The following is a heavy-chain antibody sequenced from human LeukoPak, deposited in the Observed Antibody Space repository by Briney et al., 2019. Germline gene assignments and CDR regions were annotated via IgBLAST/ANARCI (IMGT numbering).Heavy chain of an antibody. Sequence: GASVKVSCKASGGTFSSYAISWVRQAPGQGLEWMGGIIPIFGTANYAQKFQGRVTITADESTSTAYMELSSLRSEDTAVYYCARDQVARDIVVVLAATGTIDYWGQGTLVTVSS. CDR1: GGTFSSYA. CDR3: ARDQVARDIVVVLAATGTIDY. D-gene: IGHD2-15*01. V-gene: IGHV1-69*13. J-gene: IGHJ4*02. CDR2: IIPIFGTA.